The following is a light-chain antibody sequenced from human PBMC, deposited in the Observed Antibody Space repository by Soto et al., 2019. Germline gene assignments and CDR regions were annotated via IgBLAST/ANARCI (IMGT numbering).Light chain of an antibody. J-gene: IGKJ4*01. Sequence: DIQMTQSPSTMSASVGDRVTITCRASQSVSTWLAWYQQKPGKAPKLLSHKASTLEDGVQSRFSGSGSGTDFTLTISNLQPDDFATCCCHLYHIYPRPFCGGPKVELK. CDR2: KAS. CDR1: QSVSTW. V-gene: IGKV1-5*03. CDR3: HLYHIYPRP.